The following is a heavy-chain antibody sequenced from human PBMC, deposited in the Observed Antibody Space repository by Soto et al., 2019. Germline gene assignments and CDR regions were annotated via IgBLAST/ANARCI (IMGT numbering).Heavy chain of an antibody. CDR3: ARGGASRKWLDP. D-gene: IGHD6-13*01. V-gene: IGHV4-4*07. CDR1: GGSIINYY. CDR2: IHDSGSS. Sequence: TLSLTCTVAGGSIINYYGIWIPPPAGKGLEWLGRIHDSGSSAYNPSLKSRVTMSTDTSKNQFSLNLTSVTAADTAVYYCARGGASRKWLDPWGQGILVTVS. J-gene: IGHJ5*02.